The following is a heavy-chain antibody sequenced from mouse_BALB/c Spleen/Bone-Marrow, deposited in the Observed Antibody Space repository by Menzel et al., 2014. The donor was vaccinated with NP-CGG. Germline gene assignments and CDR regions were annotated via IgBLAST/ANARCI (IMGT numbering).Heavy chain of an antibody. J-gene: IGHJ1*01. Sequence: LQQPGAELVKPGASVKLSCKASGYSFTNYYMYWVKRRPGQGLEWIGEINPSNGGTNFNEKFKNKATLTVDKSSSTAYMQLSSLTSEDSAVYYCTRSNYGYWYFDVWGAGTTVTVSS. CDR1: GYSFTNYY. CDR2: INPSNGGT. V-gene: IGHV1S81*02. CDR3: TRSNYGYWYFDV. D-gene: IGHD1-1*01.